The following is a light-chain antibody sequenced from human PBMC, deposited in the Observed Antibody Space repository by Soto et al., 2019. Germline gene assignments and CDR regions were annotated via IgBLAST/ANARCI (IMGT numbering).Light chain of an antibody. V-gene: IGKV3-15*01. J-gene: IGKJ1*01. CDR3: QQYGTSPRT. CDR1: QSVYSS. CDR2: GAS. Sequence: VVLQESPATLSLSPGERATLSCRASQSVYSSLAWYQQKPGQAPRLLIYGASTRATGIPARFSGSGSGTEFTLTISRLQSEDFAVYYCQQYGTSPRTVGQGTKVDIK.